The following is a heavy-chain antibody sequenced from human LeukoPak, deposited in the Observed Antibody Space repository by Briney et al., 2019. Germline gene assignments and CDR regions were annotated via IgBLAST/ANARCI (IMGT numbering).Heavy chain of an antibody. V-gene: IGHV4-39*07. CDR1: GGSISSSSYY. CDR3: ARGDQDWFDP. CDR2: IYYSGST. Sequence: PSETLSLTCTVSGGSISSSSYYWGWIRQPPGKGLEWIGSIYYSGSTYYNPSLKSRVTISVDTSKNQFSLKLSSVTAADTAVYYCARGDQDWFDPWGQGTLVTVSS. J-gene: IGHJ5*02.